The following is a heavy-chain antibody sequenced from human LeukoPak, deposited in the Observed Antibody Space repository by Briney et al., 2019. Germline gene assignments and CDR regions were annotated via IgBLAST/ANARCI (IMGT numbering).Heavy chain of an antibody. V-gene: IGHV1-18*01. D-gene: IGHD3-3*01. CDR2: ISDYNGNT. CDR1: GYTFTSYG. CDR3: ARDQGDYDLPSFDY. J-gene: IGHJ4*02. Sequence: GASVKVSCKASGYTFTSYGISWVRQAPGQGLEWMGWISDYNGNTNYAQKLQGRVTMTTDTSTSTAYMELRSLRSDDTAVYYCARDQGDYDLPSFDYWGQGTLVTVSS.